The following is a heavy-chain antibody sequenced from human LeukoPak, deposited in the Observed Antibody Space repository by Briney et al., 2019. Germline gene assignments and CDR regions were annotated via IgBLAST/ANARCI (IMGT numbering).Heavy chain of an antibody. D-gene: IGHD5-24*01. Sequence: SETLSLTCTVSGGSISSYYWSWIRQPPGKGLEWIGYIYYSGSTNYNPSLKSRVTISVDTSKNQFSLKLSSVIAADTAVYYCAILAMEDAFDIWGQGTMVTVSS. V-gene: IGHV4-59*08. J-gene: IGHJ3*02. CDR3: AILAMEDAFDI. CDR1: GGSISSYY. CDR2: IYYSGST.